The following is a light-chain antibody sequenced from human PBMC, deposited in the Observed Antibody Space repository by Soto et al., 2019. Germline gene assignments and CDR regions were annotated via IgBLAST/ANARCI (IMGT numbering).Light chain of an antibody. CDR1: QSVSSN. CDR2: GAS. V-gene: IGKV3-15*01. J-gene: IGKJ1*01. CDR3: QQYNNWPET. Sequence: EIVLTQSPGTLSLSPGGRATLSCRARQSVSSNLAGYQQKPGQAPRLLIYGASTRATGIPARFSGSGSGIEFTLTICSLQSEDFAVYYCQQYNNWPETFGQGTKVDIK.